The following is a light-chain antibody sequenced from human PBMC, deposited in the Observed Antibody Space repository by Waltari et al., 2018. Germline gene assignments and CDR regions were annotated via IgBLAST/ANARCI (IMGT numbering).Light chain of an antibody. Sequence: DVVMTQSPLSLPVTLGQPASISCRSSQSLVHSDGNTYLNWFHQRPGQSPRRLIYKVSNRGSGVPDRFSGSGSGTDFTLKISRVEAEDVGIYYCLQNTYWPFIFGQGTKLEIK. V-gene: IGKV2-30*02. CDR3: LQNTYWPFI. CDR2: KVS. J-gene: IGKJ2*01. CDR1: QSLVHSDGNTY.